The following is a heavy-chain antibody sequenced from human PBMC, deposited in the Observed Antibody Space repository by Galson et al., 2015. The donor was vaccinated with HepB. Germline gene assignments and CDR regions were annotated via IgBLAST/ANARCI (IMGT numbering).Heavy chain of an antibody. V-gene: IGHV3-7*01. CDR2: IKQDGSEK. D-gene: IGHD3-16*01. CDR3: ARDLVWGKTGTDY. CDR1: GFTFSDFW. Sequence: SLRLSCAASGFTFSDFWTSWVRQTPGKGLEWLANIKQDGSEKDYVDSVKGRFTISRDNAKNSLYLQMNSLRAEDTAVYYCARDLVWGKTGTDYWGQGTLVTVSS. J-gene: IGHJ4*02.